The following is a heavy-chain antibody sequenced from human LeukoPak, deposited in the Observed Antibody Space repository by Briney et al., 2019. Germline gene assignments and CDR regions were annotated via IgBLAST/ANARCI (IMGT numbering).Heavy chain of an antibody. V-gene: IGHV1-2*02. J-gene: IGHJ4*02. Sequence: GPVQISCYASGYTFTGYYMHWVRQAPGQGLEWMGWINPNSGGTSYAQKFQGRVTMTRDTSINTAYMELSRLRSDDTAVYYCAREEVAVATDYWGQGTLVTVSS. CDR3: AREEVAVATDY. CDR2: INPNSGGT. CDR1: GYTFTGYY. D-gene: IGHD5-12*01.